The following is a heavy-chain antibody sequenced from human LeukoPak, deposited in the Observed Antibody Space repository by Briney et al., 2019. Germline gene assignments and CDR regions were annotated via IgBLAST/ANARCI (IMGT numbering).Heavy chain of an antibody. CDR3: ARDWPYYDSSGYFSGTSDI. D-gene: IGHD3-22*01. CDR1: GFIFSSYW. CDR2: IKQDGSEK. V-gene: IGHV3-7*01. J-gene: IGHJ3*02. Sequence: GGSLRLSCAASGFIFSSYWMSWVRQAPGKGLEWVANIKQDGSEKYYVDSVKGRFTISRDNAKKSLYLQMNSLRAEDTAVYYCARDWPYYDSSGYFSGTSDIWGQGTMVTVSS.